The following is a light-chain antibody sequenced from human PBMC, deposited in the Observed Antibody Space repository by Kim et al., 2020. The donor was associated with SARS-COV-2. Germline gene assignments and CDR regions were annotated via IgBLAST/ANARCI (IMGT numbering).Light chain of an antibody. J-gene: IGKJ2*01. V-gene: IGKV3-20*01. Sequence: SPGERATLSCRASQSISGSYLAWYQQKPGQAPRLLIYGASSRATNIPDRFSGSGSGTDFTLTISRLEPEDFAVYYCQQYGSSPPVTFGQGTKLEI. CDR1: QSISGSY. CDR3: QQYGSSPPVT. CDR2: GAS.